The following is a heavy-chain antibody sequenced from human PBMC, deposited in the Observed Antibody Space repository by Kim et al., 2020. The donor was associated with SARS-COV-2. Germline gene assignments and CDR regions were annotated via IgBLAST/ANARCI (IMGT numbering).Heavy chain of an antibody. CDR3: ARDDILTGTFDY. V-gene: IGHV4-59*12. CDR1: GGSISSYY. CDR2: IYYSGST. D-gene: IGHD3-9*01. J-gene: IGHJ4*02. Sequence: SETLSLTCTVSGGSISSYYWSWIRQPPGKGLEWIGYIYYSGSTNYNPSLKSRVTISVDTSKNQFSLKLSSVTAADTAVYYCARDDILTGTFDYWGQGTLVTVSS.